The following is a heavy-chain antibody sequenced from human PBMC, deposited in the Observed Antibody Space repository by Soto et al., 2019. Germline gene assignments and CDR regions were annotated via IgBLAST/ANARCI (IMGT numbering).Heavy chain of an antibody. V-gene: IGHV4-4*07. CDR2: IYPSGKS. CDR3: ARVRGLVRHAFHYDLDV. D-gene: IGHD2-2*01. Sequence: ASETLSLTCTVLGGSINNFYWSWVRQSAGRGLEWIGRIYPSGKSNYNPSLKSRVTMSVDTSKNQFSLRLTPVTAADTAIYYCARVRGLVRHAFHYDLDVWGLGTTVTVSS. J-gene: IGHJ6*03. CDR1: GGSINNFY.